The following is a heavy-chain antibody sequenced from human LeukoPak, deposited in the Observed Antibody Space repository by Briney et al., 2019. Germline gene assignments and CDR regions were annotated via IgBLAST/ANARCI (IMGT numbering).Heavy chain of an antibody. D-gene: IGHD6-6*01. CDR2: ISYDGSNK. V-gene: IGHV3-30*01. CDR3: ARDSPSRDSSDYMDV. Sequence: GGSLRLFCAASGFTFSSCAMHWVRQAPGKGLEWVAVISYDGSNKYYADSVKGRFTISRDNSKNTLYLQMNSLRAEDTAVYYCARDSPSRDSSDYMDVWGKGTTVTVSS. J-gene: IGHJ6*03. CDR1: GFTFSSCA.